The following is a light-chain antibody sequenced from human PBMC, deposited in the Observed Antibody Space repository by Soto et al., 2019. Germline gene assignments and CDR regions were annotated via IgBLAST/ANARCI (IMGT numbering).Light chain of an antibody. CDR2: NNT. CDR1: NSNIGAHYE. Sequence: QSVLTQPPSVSAAPGQRVTISCNGSNSNIGAHYEVHWYQQFPGTAPKLLISNNTNRPSGVPDRFSGSKSDNTASLTISGLQAEDEADYYCCSYANTTTVFGAGTKLTVL. V-gene: IGLV1-40*01. CDR3: CSYANTTTV. J-gene: IGLJ3*02.